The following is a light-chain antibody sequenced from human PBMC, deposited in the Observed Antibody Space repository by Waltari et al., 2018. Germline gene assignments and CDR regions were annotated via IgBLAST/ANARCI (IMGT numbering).Light chain of an antibody. Sequence: DIQMTQSPSTLSTSVGDRVTITCRASESISTWVAWYQQKPGQAPKLLIYRTSNLQSGVPPGFSCSGSGTEFTLTIRSLQPGDFATYFCQQYSYFSTFGQGTKLEIK. V-gene: IGKV1-5*03. CDR2: RTS. CDR1: ESISTW. J-gene: IGKJ2*01. CDR3: QQYSYFST.